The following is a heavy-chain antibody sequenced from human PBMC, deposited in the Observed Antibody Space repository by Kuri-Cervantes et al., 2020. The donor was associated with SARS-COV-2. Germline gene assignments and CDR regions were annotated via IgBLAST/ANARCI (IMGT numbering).Heavy chain of an antibody. J-gene: IGHJ5*02. CDR1: GFTFSSYW. CDR3: AKDAGYSSSWYVGGSIWFDP. V-gene: IGHV3-74*01. Sequence: GESLKISCAASGFTFSSYWMHWVRQAPGKGLVWVSRINSDGSSTSYADSVKGRFTISRDNAKNTLYLQMNSLRAEDTAVYYCAKDAGYSSSWYVGGSIWFDPWGQGTLVTVSP. CDR2: INSDGSST. D-gene: IGHD6-13*01.